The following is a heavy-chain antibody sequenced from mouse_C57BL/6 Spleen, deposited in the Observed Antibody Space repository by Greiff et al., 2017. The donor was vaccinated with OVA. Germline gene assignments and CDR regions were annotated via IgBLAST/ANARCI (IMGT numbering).Heavy chain of an antibody. Sequence: VQLQQSGPELVKPGASVKISCKASGYSFTSYYIHWVKQRPGQGLEWIGWIYPGSGNTKYNEKFKGKATLTADTSSSTAYMQLSSLTSEDSAVYYCATVYGSSPWFAYWGQGTLVTVSA. CDR3: ATVYGSSPWFAY. CDR2: IYPGSGNT. J-gene: IGHJ3*01. CDR1: GYSFTSYY. V-gene: IGHV1-66*01. D-gene: IGHD1-1*01.